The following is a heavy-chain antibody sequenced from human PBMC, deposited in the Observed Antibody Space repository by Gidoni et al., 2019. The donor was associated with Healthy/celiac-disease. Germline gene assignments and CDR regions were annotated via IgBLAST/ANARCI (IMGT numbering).Heavy chain of an antibody. J-gene: IGHJ6*02. CDR2: INPSGGST. V-gene: IGHV1-46*01. D-gene: IGHD6-13*01. CDR3: ARSIAAAGTTPIIPYYYGMDV. CDR1: GYNFTSYY. Sequence: QVQLVQSGAEVKKPGASVKVSCKASGYNFTSYYMHWMRQAPGQGLEWMGIINPSGGSTSYAQKFQGRVTMTRDTSTSTVYMELSSLRSEDTAVYYCARSIAAAGTTPIIPYYYGMDVWGQGTTVTVSS.